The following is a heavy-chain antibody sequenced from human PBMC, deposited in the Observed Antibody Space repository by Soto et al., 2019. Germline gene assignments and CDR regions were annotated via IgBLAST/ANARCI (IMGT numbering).Heavy chain of an antibody. D-gene: IGHD3-10*01. CDR1: GVSISTATYY. V-gene: IGHV4-39*01. Sequence: ETLSLTCPVSGVSISTATYYWDWIREPPGKGLEWIGSIHYSGTTYYNPSLKTRVTISIDTSKNQFPLKQKSVTAADTAVYYCARHSGTRWNWFDPWGRGTLVTVYS. CDR3: ARHSGTRWNWFDP. J-gene: IGHJ5*02. CDR2: IHYSGTT.